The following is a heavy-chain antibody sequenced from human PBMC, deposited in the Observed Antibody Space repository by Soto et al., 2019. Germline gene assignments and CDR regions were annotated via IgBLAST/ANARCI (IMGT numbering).Heavy chain of an antibody. CDR2: IWYDRSNK. D-gene: IGHD2-21*01. V-gene: IGHV3-33*01. CDR3: ARGGLLLDY. Sequence: QVQLVESGGGVVQPGRSLRLSCAASGFIFNTYGMHWVRQAPGKGLEWVAVIWYDRSNKYYADSVKGRFTISRDNSKNTLYLHMNSLSAEDTAVYYCARGGLLLDYWGQGTLVTVSS. J-gene: IGHJ4*02. CDR1: GFIFNTYG.